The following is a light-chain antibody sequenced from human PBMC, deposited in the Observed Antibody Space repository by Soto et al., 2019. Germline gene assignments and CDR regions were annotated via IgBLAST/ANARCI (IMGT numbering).Light chain of an antibody. Sequence: EIVLTQSLGSLSLSSGERATLSCRASQSVRSNYLAWYQQKPGQAPRLLIYGASSRATGIPDRFGGSGSGTDFTLTISRLEPEDFAVYYCQQYASSPLTFGGGTKEEIK. J-gene: IGKJ4*01. CDR3: QQYASSPLT. CDR2: GAS. V-gene: IGKV3-20*01. CDR1: QSVRSNY.